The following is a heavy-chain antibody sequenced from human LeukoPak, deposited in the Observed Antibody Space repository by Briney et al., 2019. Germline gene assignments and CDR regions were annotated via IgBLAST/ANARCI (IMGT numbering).Heavy chain of an antibody. Sequence: GGSLRLSCAASGFTFGSSAMSWVRQAPGKGLEWVSPVSNSGGSTFYADSVMGRFTISRDNSRNTLYLQMNSLRAEDTAVYYCARDRPYFDYWGQGTLVTVSS. CDR3: ARDRPYFDY. CDR1: GFTFGSSA. CDR2: VSNSGGST. J-gene: IGHJ4*02. V-gene: IGHV3-23*01.